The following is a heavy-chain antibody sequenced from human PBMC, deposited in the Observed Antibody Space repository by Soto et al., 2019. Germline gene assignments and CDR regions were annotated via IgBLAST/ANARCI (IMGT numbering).Heavy chain of an antibody. CDR1: GGSFSGYY. CDR2: INHSGST. CDR3: ARGESTVTTYRSDY. D-gene: IGHD4-17*01. V-gene: IGHV4-34*01. J-gene: IGHJ4*02. Sequence: SETLSLTCAVYGGSFSGYYWSWIRQPPGKGLEWIGEINHSGSTNYNPSLKSRVTISVDTSKNQFSLKLSSVTAADTAVYYCARGESTVTTYRSDYWGQGTLVTVSS.